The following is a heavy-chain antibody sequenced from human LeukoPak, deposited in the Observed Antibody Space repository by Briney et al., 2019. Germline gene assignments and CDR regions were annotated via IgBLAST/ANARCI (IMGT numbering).Heavy chain of an antibody. Sequence: ASVTVSCKASGYTFTGYYMHWVRQAPGQGLEWMGWINPNSGGTNYAQKFQGRVTMTRDTSISTAYMELSRLRSDDTAVYYCARASPWELLGLIDYWGQGTLVTVSS. CDR3: ARASPWELLGLIDY. CDR1: GYTFTGYY. V-gene: IGHV1-2*02. J-gene: IGHJ4*02. D-gene: IGHD1-26*01. CDR2: INPNSGGT.